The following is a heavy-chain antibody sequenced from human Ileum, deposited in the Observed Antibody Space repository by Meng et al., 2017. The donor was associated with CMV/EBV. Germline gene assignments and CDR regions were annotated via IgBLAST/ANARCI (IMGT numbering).Heavy chain of an antibody. Sequence: QVQLHQSGPGLVKPSQTLSLTCAISGDSVSSNIAAWSWIRQSPSRGLEWLGRTYYRSKWYDDYAVSVKSRVTITPDTSKNQFSLHLNSVSPEDTAIYFCAREMGAHNYWGQGTLVTVSS. V-gene: IGHV6-1*01. D-gene: IGHD4/OR15-4a*01. CDR2: TYYRSKWYD. CDR1: GDSVSSNIAA. CDR3: AREMGAHNY. J-gene: IGHJ4*02.